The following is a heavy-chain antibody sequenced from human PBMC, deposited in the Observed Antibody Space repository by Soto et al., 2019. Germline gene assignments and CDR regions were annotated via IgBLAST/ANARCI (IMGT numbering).Heavy chain of an antibody. J-gene: IGHJ4*02. CDR3: ASGRDGYNYVY. CDR1: GGSISSGDYY. CDR2: IYYSGST. Sequence: SETLSLTCTVSGGSISSGDYYWSWIRQPPGKGLEWIGYIYYSGSTNYNPSLKSRVTISVDTSKNQFSLKLSSVTAADTAVYYCASGRDGYNYVYWGQGTLVTVSS. D-gene: IGHD5-12*01. V-gene: IGHV4-61*08.